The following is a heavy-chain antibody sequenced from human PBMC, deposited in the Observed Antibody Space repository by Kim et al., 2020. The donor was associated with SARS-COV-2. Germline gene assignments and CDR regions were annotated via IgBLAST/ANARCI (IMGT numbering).Heavy chain of an antibody. CDR3: ARAGFRVTMVRGVISMFDY. V-gene: IGHV1-8*01. CDR1: GYTFTSYD. J-gene: IGHJ4*02. CDR2: MNPNSGNT. D-gene: IGHD3-10*01. Sequence: ASVKVSCKASGYTFTSYDINWVRQATGQGLEWMGWMNPNSGNTGYAQKFQGRVTMTRNTSISTAYMELSSLRSEDTAVYYCARAGFRVTMVRGVISMFDYWAREPWSPSPQ.